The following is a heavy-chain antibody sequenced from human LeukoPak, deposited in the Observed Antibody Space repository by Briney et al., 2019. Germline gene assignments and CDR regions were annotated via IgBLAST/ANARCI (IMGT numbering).Heavy chain of an antibody. CDR3: ASAIAARPNYYGMDV. D-gene: IGHD6-6*01. CDR2: IIPIFGTA. CDR1: GGTFSSYA. Sequence: SVKVSCKASGGTFSSYAISWVRQAPGQGLEWMGGIIPIFGTANYAQKFQGRVTITADESTSTAYMELSSLRSEDTAVYYCASAIAARPNYYGMDVWGQGTTVTVSS. J-gene: IGHJ6*02. V-gene: IGHV1-69*13.